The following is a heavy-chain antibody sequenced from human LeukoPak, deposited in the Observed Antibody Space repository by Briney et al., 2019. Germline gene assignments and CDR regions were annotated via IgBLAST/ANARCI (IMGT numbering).Heavy chain of an antibody. CDR3: ARDLSSYSSGWYVSLV. Sequence: GASVNVSCKASGYTFTSYGINWVRQAPGQGLEWMGWISAYDGNTKYAQKVQGRVTMTTDTSTNTAYMELRSLRPDDTAIYYCARDLSSYSSGWYVSLVWGQGTLVTVSS. D-gene: IGHD6-19*01. V-gene: IGHV1-18*01. CDR2: ISAYDGNT. J-gene: IGHJ4*02. CDR1: GYTFTSYG.